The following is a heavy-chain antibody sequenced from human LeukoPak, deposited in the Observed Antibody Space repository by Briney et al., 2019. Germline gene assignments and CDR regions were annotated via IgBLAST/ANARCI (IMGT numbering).Heavy chain of an antibody. D-gene: IGHD3-22*01. CDR1: GGSISSSDSY. J-gene: IGHJ3*02. CDR2: ICFSRTT. V-gene: IGHV4-39*02. Sequence: SETLSLTCTVSGGSISSSDSYWAWVRQPPGKGLEWIGSICFSRTTYYNPSLKSRVTMSIDTSKNHFSLKVASVTAADTAVYYCARASSGYYYDAFDIWGQGTMVTVSS. CDR3: ARASSGYYYDAFDI.